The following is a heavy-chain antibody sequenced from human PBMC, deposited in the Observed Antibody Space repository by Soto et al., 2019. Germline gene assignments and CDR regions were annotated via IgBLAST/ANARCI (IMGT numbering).Heavy chain of an antibody. J-gene: IGHJ4*02. CDR2: INPSGGST. CDR1: GYTFTSYY. Sequence: QVQLVQSGAEVKKPGASVKVSCKASGYTFTSYYMHWVRQAPGQGLEWMGIINPSGGSTSYAQKFQGRVTMTRDTSTRTVYMELSSLRSEDTAVYYCARDRRYYGSGSYFGYWGQGTLVTVSS. D-gene: IGHD3-10*01. CDR3: ARDRRYYGSGSYFGY. V-gene: IGHV1-46*01.